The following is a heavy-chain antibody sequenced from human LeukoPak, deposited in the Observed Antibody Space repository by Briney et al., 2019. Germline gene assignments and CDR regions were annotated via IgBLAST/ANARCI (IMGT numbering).Heavy chain of an antibody. Sequence: SETLSLTCSVSGDSISRSNHYWGWIRHPPGKGLEWIGSIYYRRRLDYNPSLKSRLTISVDTPKNQLPQTLRSVPPADTALYYCAGLYPPSGSGSSHPHLFDSGGQATVVIVS. D-gene: IGHD3-10*01. CDR1: GDSISRSNHY. CDR3: AGLYPPSGSGSSHPHLFDS. CDR2: IYYRRRL. J-gene: IGHJ4*02. V-gene: IGHV4-39*01.